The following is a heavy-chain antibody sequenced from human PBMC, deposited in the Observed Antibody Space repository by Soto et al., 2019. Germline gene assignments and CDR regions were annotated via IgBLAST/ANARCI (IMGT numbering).Heavy chain of an antibody. CDR1: GFTFTSSA. CDR3: AACPTYYDFWSGYLNNWFDP. Sequence: SVKVSCKASGFTFTSSAVQWVRQARGQRLEWIGWIVVGSGNTNYAQKFQERVIINRDMSTSTAYMELSSLRSEDTDVYYCAACPTYYDFWSGYLNNWFDPRGQGTLVTVSS. D-gene: IGHD3-3*01. V-gene: IGHV1-58*01. CDR2: IVVGSGNT. J-gene: IGHJ5*02.